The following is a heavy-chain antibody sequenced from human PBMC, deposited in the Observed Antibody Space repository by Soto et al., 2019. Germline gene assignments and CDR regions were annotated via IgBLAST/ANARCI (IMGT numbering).Heavy chain of an antibody. CDR2: IIPIFGTA. CDR3: ARDSGIGYSGYDATNGY. D-gene: IGHD5-12*01. V-gene: IGHV1-69*01. J-gene: IGHJ4*02. CDR1: GGTFSSYA. Sequence: QVQLVQSGAAVKKPGSSVKVSCKASGGTFSSYAISWVRQAPGQGLEWMGGIIPIFGTANYAQKFQGRVTITADESTSTAYMELSSLRSEDTAVYYCARDSGIGYSGYDATNGYWGQGTLVTVSS.